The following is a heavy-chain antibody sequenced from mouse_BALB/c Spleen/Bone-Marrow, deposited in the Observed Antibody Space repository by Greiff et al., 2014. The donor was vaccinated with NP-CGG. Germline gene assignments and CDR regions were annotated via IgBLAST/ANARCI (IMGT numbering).Heavy chain of an antibody. CDR1: GYTFTSYL. CDR3: ARWGGTPYFDY. Sequence: EVQRVESGPELVKPGASVKMSCKASGYTFTSYLIHWVKQKPGQGLEWIGYITPYNDDTKYNEKFKGKATLTSDKSSSTAYMEPSSLTSEDSAVYYCARWGGTPYFDYWGQGTTLTVSS. V-gene: IGHV1-14*01. D-gene: IGHD4-1*01. CDR2: ITPYNDDT. J-gene: IGHJ2*01.